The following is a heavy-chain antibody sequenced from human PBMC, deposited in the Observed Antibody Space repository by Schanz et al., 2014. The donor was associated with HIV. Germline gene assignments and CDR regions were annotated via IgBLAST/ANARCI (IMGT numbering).Heavy chain of an antibody. V-gene: IGHV3-11*04. J-gene: IGHJ4*02. CDR1: GFTLSDYQ. Sequence: QAQLVESGGDLVKPGGSLRLSCAASGFTLSDYQMSWIRQAPGKGLEWVSYITGSGSTKYYADSVKGRFTISRDNAKNSLYLNMYSLRAEDTAVYFCAKSNGGDTAVVQYYFDYWGQGTLVSVSS. CDR3: AKSNGGDTAVVQYYFDY. D-gene: IGHD5-18*01. CDR2: ITGSGSTK.